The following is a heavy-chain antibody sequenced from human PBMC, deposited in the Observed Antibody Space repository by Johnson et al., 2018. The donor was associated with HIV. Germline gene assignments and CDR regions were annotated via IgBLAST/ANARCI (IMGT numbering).Heavy chain of an antibody. CDR2: IKRKTDGGTT. D-gene: IGHD3-22*01. J-gene: IGHJ3*02. CDR3: TTVTHSSGYYYDRAFDS. CDR1: GFSFSNAW. Sequence: DVQVVECGGGLVKPGGSLRLSCVVSGFSFSNAWMSWVRQAPGKGLEWVGRIKRKTDGGTTDYAAPVKGRFPIARDDSKNTLYLHMNSLKTEDTAVYYCTTVTHSSGYYYDRAFDSWGQGTMVTVSS. V-gene: IGHV3-15*01.